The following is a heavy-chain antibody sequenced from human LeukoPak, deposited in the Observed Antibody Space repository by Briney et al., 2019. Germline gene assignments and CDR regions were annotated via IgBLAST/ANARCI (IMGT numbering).Heavy chain of an antibody. D-gene: IGHD5-18*01. J-gene: IGHJ2*01. CDR1: GGSISSSSYY. CDR3: ARPGFYSYGFASFWYFDL. Sequence: SETLSLTCTVSGGSISSSSYYWGWIRQPPGKGLEWIGSIYYSGSTYYNPSLKSRVTISVDTSKNQFSLKLSSVTAADTAVYYCARPGFYSYGFASFWYFDLWGRGTLVTVSS. CDR2: IYYSGST. V-gene: IGHV4-39*01.